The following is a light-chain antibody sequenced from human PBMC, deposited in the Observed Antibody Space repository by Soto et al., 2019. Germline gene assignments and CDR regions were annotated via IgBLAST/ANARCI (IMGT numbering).Light chain of an antibody. J-gene: IGLJ2*01. Sequence: QSALTQPASVAGSPGQSITISCTGTSSDGGGYNYVSWYQQHPGKAPQLMIYEVSNRPSGVSNRFSGSKSGNTASLTISGLQAEDEADYYCSSYTSSSTLVVFGGGTQVTVL. CDR3: SSYTSSSTLVV. V-gene: IGLV2-14*01. CDR1: SSDGGGYNY. CDR2: EVS.